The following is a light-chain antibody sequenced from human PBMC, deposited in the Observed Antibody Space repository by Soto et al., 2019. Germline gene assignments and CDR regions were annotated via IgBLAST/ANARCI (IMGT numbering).Light chain of an antibody. V-gene: IGKV4-1*01. CDR2: WAS. CDR1: QSVLYSSNNKNY. Sequence: DIVMTQSPDSLAVSLGERATINGKSSQSVLYSSNNKNYLAWYQQKPGQPPKLLIYWASTRESGVPDRFSGSGSGTDFTLTISSLQAEAVAVYYCQQYYSTPTWTFGQGTKVEIK. J-gene: IGKJ1*01. CDR3: QQYYSTPTWT.